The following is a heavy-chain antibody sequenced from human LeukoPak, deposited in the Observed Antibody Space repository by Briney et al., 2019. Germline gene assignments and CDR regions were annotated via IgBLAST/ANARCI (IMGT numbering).Heavy chain of an antibody. D-gene: IGHD6-6*01. CDR1: GGSISSSSYY. J-gene: IGHJ4*02. CDR2: IYYSGST. Sequence: SETLSLTCTVSGGSISSSSYYWGWIRQPPGKGLEWIGSIYYSGSTYYNPSLKSRVTISVDTSKNQFSLKLSSVTAADTAVYYCARVSVIAARLLFDYWGQGTLVTVSS. V-gene: IGHV4-39*07. CDR3: ARVSVIAARLLFDY.